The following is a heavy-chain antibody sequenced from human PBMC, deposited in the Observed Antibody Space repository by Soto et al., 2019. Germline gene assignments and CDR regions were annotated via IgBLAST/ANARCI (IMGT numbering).Heavy chain of an antibody. V-gene: IGHV3-74*01. CDR1: GFTFSSYW. J-gene: IGHJ4*02. CDR3: ARAVVVVNAIRN. Sequence: PGGSLRLSCAASGFTFSSYWMHWVRQAPGKGLVWVSRINSDGSSTSYADSVKGRFTISRDNAKNTLYLQMNSLRAEDTAVYYCARAVVVVNAIRNWGQGTLVTVSS. D-gene: IGHD2-21*01. CDR2: INSDGSST.